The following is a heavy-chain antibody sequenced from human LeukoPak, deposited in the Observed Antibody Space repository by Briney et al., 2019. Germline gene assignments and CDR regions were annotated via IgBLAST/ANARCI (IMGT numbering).Heavy chain of an antibody. CDR3: AKRVQGNTGPFHC. D-gene: IGHD4-23*01. J-gene: IGHJ4*02. CDR2: ISGSGDNT. V-gene: IGHV3-23*01. CDR1: GFTFSGYA. Sequence: GGSLRLSCAASGFTFSGYAMSWVRQAPGKGLEWVSGISGSGDNTYYADSVKGRFTISRDNSKNTLRLQMNSPRDEDTAVYYCAKRVQGNTGPFHCWGQGTLASVSS.